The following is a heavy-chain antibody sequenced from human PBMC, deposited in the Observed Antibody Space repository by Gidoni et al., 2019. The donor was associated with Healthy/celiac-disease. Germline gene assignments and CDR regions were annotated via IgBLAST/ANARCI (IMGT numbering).Heavy chain of an antibody. CDR3: ARAGYTGSWEDY. CDR2: INAYNGNT. Sequence: QVQLVQSGAEVKKPGASLKVSCKASGYTLTSYGTAWVRQAPGKGLEWMGWINAYNGNTNYAQKLQDRVTMTTDTSTSTAYMELRSLRSDDTAVYYCARAGYTGSWEDYWGQGTLVTVSS. V-gene: IGHV1-18*01. D-gene: IGHD1-26*01. J-gene: IGHJ4*02. CDR1: GYTLTSYG.